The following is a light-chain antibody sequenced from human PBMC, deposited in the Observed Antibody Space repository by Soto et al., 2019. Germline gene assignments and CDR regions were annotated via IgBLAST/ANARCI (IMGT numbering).Light chain of an antibody. V-gene: IGKV1-5*01. CDR2: HAS. Sequence: DIQMTQSPSTLSASVGDRVTITCRASQTITRWMAWYQQKPGKAPKVLIYHASNLQSGVPSRFSGSGSGTEFTLTISRLEPEDFAVYYCQQYGSSGTFGQGTKVDIK. CDR1: QTITRW. J-gene: IGKJ1*01. CDR3: QQYGSSGT.